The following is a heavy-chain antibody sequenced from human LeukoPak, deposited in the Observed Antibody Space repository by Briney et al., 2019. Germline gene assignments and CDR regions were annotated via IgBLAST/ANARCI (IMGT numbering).Heavy chain of an antibody. CDR3: AHPTEYSSSWYGNWFDP. D-gene: IGHD6-13*01. Sequence: PGGSLRLSCAASRFAFSTYGMSWVRQAPGKGLEWVSAISGSGGSTYYADSLKGRFTISRGNSKNTLYLQMNSLRAEDTAVYYCAHPTEYSSSWYGNWFDPWGQGTLVTVSS. CDR1: RFAFSTYG. V-gene: IGHV3-23*01. CDR2: ISGSGGST. J-gene: IGHJ5*02.